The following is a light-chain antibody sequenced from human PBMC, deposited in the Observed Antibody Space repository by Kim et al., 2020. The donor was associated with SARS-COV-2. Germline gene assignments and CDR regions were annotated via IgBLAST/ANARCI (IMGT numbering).Light chain of an antibody. J-gene: IGKJ1*01. Sequence: LSPGERATLSCRASQSVGTNLAWYQQKPGQAPRLLIYDASTRATGIPARFSGSGSGTDFTLTISSLQPEDFAIYYCQQSDNWPRTFGHGTKVDIK. CDR2: DAS. V-gene: IGKV3-15*01. CDR3: QQSDNWPRT. CDR1: QSVGTN.